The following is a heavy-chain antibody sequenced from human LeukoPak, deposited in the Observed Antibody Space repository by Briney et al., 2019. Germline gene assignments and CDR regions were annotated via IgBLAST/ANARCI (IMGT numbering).Heavy chain of an antibody. D-gene: IGHD2-21*02. CDR2: ISVINNANT. V-gene: IGHV1-18*01. J-gene: IGHJ3*02. CDR1: GYMCTSYG. Sequence: ASVKVSCKASGYMCTSYGINWVRQAPGQGLEWMGWISVINNANTRYAQNFQGRLTMTTDTSTTTAYMELRSLRSDDTAVYYCSREFPFCGADCFSGVFDIWGQGTMVTVS. CDR3: SREFPFCGADCFSGVFDI.